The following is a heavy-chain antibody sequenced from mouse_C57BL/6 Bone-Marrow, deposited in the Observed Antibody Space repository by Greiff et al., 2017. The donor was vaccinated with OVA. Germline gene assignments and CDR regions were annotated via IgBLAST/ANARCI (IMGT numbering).Heavy chain of an antibody. D-gene: IGHD2-5*01. J-gene: IGHJ1*03. CDR3: ARSNHWYFDV. CDR1: GYTFTSYW. V-gene: IGHV1-69*01. Sequence: QVQLQQPGAELVMPGASVKLSCKASGYTFTSYWMHWVKQRPGQGLEWIGEIAPSHSSTNYNQQFKGKSTLTVDKSSSTAYMQLSSLTSEDSAVYYCARSNHWYFDVWGTGTTVTVSS. CDR2: IAPSHSST.